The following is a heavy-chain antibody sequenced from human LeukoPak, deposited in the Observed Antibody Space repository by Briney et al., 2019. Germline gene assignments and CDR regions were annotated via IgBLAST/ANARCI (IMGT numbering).Heavy chain of an antibody. V-gene: IGHV1-24*01. Sequence: ASVKVSCTVSGYTLTELSMHWVRQAPGKGLEWMGGFDPEDGETIYAQKFQGRVTMTEDTSTDTAYMELSSLRSEDTAVYYCATRGMIAAAGISNWFDPWGQGTLVTVSS. D-gene: IGHD6-13*01. CDR3: ATRGMIAAAGISNWFDP. J-gene: IGHJ5*02. CDR1: GYTLTELS. CDR2: FDPEDGET.